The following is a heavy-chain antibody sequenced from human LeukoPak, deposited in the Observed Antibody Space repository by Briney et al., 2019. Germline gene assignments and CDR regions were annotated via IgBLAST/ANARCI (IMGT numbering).Heavy chain of an antibody. J-gene: IGHJ4*02. CDR3: AKDDPWIQAYFDY. CDR1: VFISTVYD. D-gene: IGHD5-12*01. V-gene: IGHV3-23*01. CDR2: IRGSGGST. Sequence: GGSLRLLCAASVFISTVYDVSWVRQAPGKGLEWVSAIRGSGGSTYYADSVKGRFTISRDNSKNTLYLQMNSLRGEDTAVYYCAKDDPWIQAYFDYWGQGTLVTVSS.